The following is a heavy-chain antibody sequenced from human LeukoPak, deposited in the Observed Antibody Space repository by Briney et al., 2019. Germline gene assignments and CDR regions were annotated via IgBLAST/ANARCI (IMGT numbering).Heavy chain of an antibody. CDR3: ARSYYSGYDFDY. V-gene: IGHV4-59*10. Sequence: RSSETLSLTCAVYGGSFSSYYWSWIRQPAGKGLEWIGRIYTSGSTNYNPSLKSRVTMSVDTSKNQFSLKLSSVTAADTAVCYCARSYYSGYDFDYWGLGTLVTVSS. CDR2: IYTSGST. CDR1: GGSFSSYY. D-gene: IGHD5-12*01. J-gene: IGHJ4*02.